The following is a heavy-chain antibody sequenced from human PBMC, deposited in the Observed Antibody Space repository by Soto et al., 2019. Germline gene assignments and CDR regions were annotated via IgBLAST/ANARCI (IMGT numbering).Heavy chain of an antibody. CDR2: IYYSGST. CDR3: ARLQLKRRVFGY. D-gene: IGHD1-1*01. CDR1: GGSISSYY. J-gene: IGHJ4*02. V-gene: IGHV4-59*01. Sequence: SETLSLTCTVSGGSISSYYWSWIRQPPGKGLEWIGYIYYSGSTNYNPSLKSRVTISVDTSKNQFSLKLSSVTAADTAVYYCARLQLKRRVFGYWGQGTLVTVS.